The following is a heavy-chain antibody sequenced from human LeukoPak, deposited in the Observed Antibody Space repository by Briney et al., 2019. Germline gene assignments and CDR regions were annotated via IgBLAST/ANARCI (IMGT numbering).Heavy chain of an antibody. D-gene: IGHD6-13*01. Sequence: SQTLSLTCAVSGGSISSGGYSWSWIRQPPGKGLEWIGYIYHSGSTYYNPSLKSRVTISVDRSKNQFSLKLSSVTAADTAVYYCARAGQQQLVRRLHQHFDYWGQGTLVTVSS. V-gene: IGHV4-30-2*01. CDR2: IYHSGST. CDR3: ARAGQQQLVRRLHQHFDY. J-gene: IGHJ4*02. CDR1: GGSISSGGYS.